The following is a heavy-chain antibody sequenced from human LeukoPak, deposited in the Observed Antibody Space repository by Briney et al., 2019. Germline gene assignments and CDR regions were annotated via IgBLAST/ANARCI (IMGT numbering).Heavy chain of an antibody. CDR1: GFTFSNFD. CDR2: ISESGSNGT. D-gene: IGHD1-14*01. Sequence: PGGSLRLSCAASGFTFSNFDMSWVRQAPGKGLEWVSSISESGSNGTFYADSVKGRFTISRDNSKNTLYLQMNSLRAEDTALYHCAKGPPLGYWGQGTLVTVSS. CDR3: AKGPPLGY. J-gene: IGHJ4*02. V-gene: IGHV3-23*01.